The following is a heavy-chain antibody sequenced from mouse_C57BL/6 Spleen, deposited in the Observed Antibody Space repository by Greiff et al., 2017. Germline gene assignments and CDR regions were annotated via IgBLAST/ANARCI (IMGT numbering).Heavy chain of an antibody. CDR2: IDPGDGDT. CDR1: GYAFSSSW. CDR3: ARNDGTWFAY. Sequence: QVQLQQSGPELVKPGASVKISCKASGYAFSSSWMNWVKQRPGKGLEWIGRIDPGDGDTNYNGKFKGTATLTADKSSSTAYMQLSSLTSEDSAVYCCARNDGTWFAYWGQGTLVTVSA. J-gene: IGHJ3*01. V-gene: IGHV1-82*01. D-gene: IGHD1-2*01.